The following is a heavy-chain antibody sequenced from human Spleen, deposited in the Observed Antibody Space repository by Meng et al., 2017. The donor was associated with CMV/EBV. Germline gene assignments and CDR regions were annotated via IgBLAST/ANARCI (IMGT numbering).Heavy chain of an antibody. D-gene: IGHD2-21*01. Sequence: GGSLRLSCAASGFTFDVYAMHWVRQRPGKGLEWVSGISWNSGTIGYADSVKGRFTISRDNAKNSLYLLMDSLRAEDTAVYYCARDHLGEWAYCGGDCSVDYWGQGTLVTVSS. CDR3: ARDHLGEWAYCGGDCSVDY. J-gene: IGHJ4*02. CDR1: GFTFDVYA. CDR2: ISWNSGTI. V-gene: IGHV3-9*01.